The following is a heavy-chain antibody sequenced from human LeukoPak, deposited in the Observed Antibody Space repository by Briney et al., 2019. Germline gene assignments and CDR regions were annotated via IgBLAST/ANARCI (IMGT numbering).Heavy chain of an antibody. V-gene: IGHV3-30*18. CDR1: SFTFSSNG. D-gene: IGHD3-16*02. CDR3: AKQINDYVWGSYRKYYYYGMDV. J-gene: IGHJ6*04. CDR2: ISYDGSNK. Sequence: AGYLRFSCAASSFTFSSNGMHRVRQAPGKGLEGGAVISYDGSNKYYADSVKGRFTISRDNSKNTLYLQMNSLRAEDTAVYYCAKQINDYVWGSYRKYYYYGMDVWGKGTAVTVSS.